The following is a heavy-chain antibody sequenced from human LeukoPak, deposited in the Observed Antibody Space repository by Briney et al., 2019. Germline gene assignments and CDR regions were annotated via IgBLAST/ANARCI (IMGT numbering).Heavy chain of an antibody. CDR3: AKFDDSSGYYRY. J-gene: IGHJ4*02. CDR2: ISGGGGST. V-gene: IGHV3-23*01. CDR1: GFTFSSYA. D-gene: IGHD3-22*01. Sequence: PGGSLRLSCAASGFTFSSYAMSWVRQAPGKGLEWVSAISGGGGSTYYADSVKGRFTISRDNSKNTLYLQMNSLRAEDTAVYYCAKFDDSSGYYRYWGQGTLVTVSS.